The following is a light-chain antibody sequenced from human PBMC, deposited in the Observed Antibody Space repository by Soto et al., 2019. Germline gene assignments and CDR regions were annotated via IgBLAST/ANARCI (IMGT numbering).Light chain of an antibody. CDR3: QQYTNAHGIT. V-gene: IGKV3-20*01. CDR1: QGVGNKY. J-gene: IGKJ5*01. Sequence: EIALTQSPGILALSPGERATLSCRASQGVGNKYLAWYQQRPGQAPSLLIYAASSRATGVPDRFSGSGSGTDFTLTISRLEHEDFAVYYCQQYTNAHGITFGQGTRLEIK. CDR2: AAS.